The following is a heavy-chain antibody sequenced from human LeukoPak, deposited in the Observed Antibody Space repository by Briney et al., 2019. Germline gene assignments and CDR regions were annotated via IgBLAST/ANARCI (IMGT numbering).Heavy chain of an antibody. CDR2: IIPIFGTA. CDR1: GGTFSSYA. CDR3: ARAIAAAGTGHWFDP. J-gene: IGHJ5*02. D-gene: IGHD6-13*01. V-gene: IGHV1-69*05. Sequence: ASVKVSCKASGGTFSSYAISWVRQAPGQGLEWMGGIIPIFGTANYAQKFRGRVTITTDESTSTAYMELSSLRSEDTAVYYCARAIAAAGTGHWFDPWGQGTLVTVSS.